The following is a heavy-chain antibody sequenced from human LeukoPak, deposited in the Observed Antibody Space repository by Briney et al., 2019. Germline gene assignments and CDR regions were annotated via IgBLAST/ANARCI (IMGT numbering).Heavy chain of an antibody. CDR1: GFTFSSYE. Sequence: GGSLRLSCAASGFTFSSYEMNWVRQAPGKGLEWVSYISSSGSTIYYADSVKGRFTISGDNAKNSLYLQMNSLRAEDTAVYYCASIAVGFDIWGQGTMVTVSS. J-gene: IGHJ3*02. CDR2: ISSSGSTI. D-gene: IGHD6-19*01. CDR3: ASIAVGFDI. V-gene: IGHV3-48*03.